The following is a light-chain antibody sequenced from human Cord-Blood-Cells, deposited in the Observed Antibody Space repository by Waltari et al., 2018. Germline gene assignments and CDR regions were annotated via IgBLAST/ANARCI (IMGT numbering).Light chain of an antibody. CDR1: QSISSY. CDR2: AAS. CDR3: QQSYSTPYT. V-gene: IGKV1-39*01. J-gene: IGKJ2*01. Sequence: DIQMTQSPSSLSASVGDRVTITCRASQSISSYLNWYQQKPEKAPKLLIYAASSLQSEVPSRFSGSGSGTDFTLTISSLQPEDFATYYCQQSYSTPYTFGQGTKLEIK.